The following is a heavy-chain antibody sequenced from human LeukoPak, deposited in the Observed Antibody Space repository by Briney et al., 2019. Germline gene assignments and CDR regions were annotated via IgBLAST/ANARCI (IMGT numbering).Heavy chain of an antibody. CDR2: ISHSGST. CDR3: ARGGEYYQPLLYGA. J-gene: IGHJ5*02. CDR1: GGSFSGYY. D-gene: IGHD2-2*02. Sequence: SETLSLTCAVYGGSFSGYYWSWIRQPPGKGLEWIGEISHSGSTNYNPSLKSRVIISVDTSKNQFSLKLSSVTAADTAVYYCARGGEYYQPLLYGAWGQGTLVTVSS. V-gene: IGHV4-34*01.